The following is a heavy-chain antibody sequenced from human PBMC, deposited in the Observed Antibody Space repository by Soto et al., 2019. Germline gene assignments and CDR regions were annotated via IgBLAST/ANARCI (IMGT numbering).Heavy chain of an antibody. CDR2: IYYSGST. CDR3: ARKLVVVAATYYYYGMDV. J-gene: IGHJ6*02. V-gene: IGHV4-39*01. Sequence: PSETLSLTCTVSGGSISSSSCYWGWIRQPPGKGLEWIGSIYYSGSTYYNPSLKSQVTISVDTSKNQFSLKLSSVTAADTAVYYCARKLVVVAATYYYYGMDVWGQGTTVTVSS. D-gene: IGHD2-15*01. CDR1: GGSISSSSCY.